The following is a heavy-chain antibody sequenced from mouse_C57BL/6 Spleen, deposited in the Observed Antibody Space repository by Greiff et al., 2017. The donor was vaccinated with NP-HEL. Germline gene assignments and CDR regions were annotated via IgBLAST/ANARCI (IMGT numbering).Heavy chain of an antibody. V-gene: IGHV1-85*01. D-gene: IGHD3-2*02. CDR3: ARAAQATEDYMDY. J-gene: IGHJ2*01. CDR1: GYTFTSYD. CDR2: IYPSDGST. Sequence: QVQLQQSGPELVKPGASVKLSCKASGYTFTSYDINWVKQRPGQGLEWIGYIYPSDGSTNYNEKFKGKATLTVDTSSRTASMELHSLTSEDDAVEFCARAAQATEDYMDYWGQGTTLTVSS.